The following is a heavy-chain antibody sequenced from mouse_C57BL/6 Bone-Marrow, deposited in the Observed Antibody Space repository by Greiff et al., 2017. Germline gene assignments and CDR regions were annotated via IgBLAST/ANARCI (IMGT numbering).Heavy chain of an antibody. CDR2: ISSGGSYT. J-gene: IGHJ3*01. V-gene: IGHV5-6*01. Sequence: EVQVVESGGDLVKPGGSLKLSCAASGFTFRSYGMSWVRQTPDKRLAWVATISSGGSYTYYPDSVKGRFTISRDNAKNTLYLQMSSLNSENTAMYYCARPSSSCSWFAYWGQGTLVTVSA. CDR1: GFTFRSYG. CDR3: ARPSSSCSWFAY. D-gene: IGHD1-1*01.